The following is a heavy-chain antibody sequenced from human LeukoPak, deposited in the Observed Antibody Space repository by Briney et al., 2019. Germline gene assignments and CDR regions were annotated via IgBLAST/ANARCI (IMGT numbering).Heavy chain of an antibody. V-gene: IGHV4-39*01. J-gene: IGHJ4*02. CDR3: ARLTNYDFWSGYSFFDY. Sequence: SETLSLTCTVSGGSISSSSYYWGWIRQPPGKGLEWIGSTYYSGSTYYNPSLKSRVTISVDTSKNQFSLKLSSVTAADTAVYYCARLTNYDFWSGYSFFDYWGQGTLVTVSS. CDR2: TYYSGST. CDR1: GGSISSSSYY. D-gene: IGHD3-3*01.